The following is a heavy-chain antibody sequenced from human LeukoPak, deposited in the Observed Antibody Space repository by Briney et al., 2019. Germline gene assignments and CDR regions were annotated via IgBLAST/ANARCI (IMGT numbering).Heavy chain of an antibody. CDR1: GGSINSY. Sequence: KPSETLSLTCTVSGGSINSYWSWMRQPAGKGLEWIGRISGSGSTTYNPSLKSRLSISIDTSKNQFSLKLMSVTAADTAVYYCAKDQHSGYDFPLFDYWGQGTLVTVSS. V-gene: IGHV4-4*07. CDR2: ISGSGST. J-gene: IGHJ4*02. D-gene: IGHD5-12*01. CDR3: AKDQHSGYDFPLFDY.